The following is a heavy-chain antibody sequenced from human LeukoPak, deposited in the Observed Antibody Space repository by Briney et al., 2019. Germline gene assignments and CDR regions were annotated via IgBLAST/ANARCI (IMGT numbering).Heavy chain of an antibody. Sequence: GGSLRLSCAASGFTFGSPWMHWVRQAPGKGLVWVSRINSDGSATAYADSVKGRFTISRDNAENTLYLQMNSLRAEDTAVYYCARDLKGYPDYWGQGTLVTVSS. CDR3: ARDLKGYPDY. CDR1: GFTFGSPW. D-gene: IGHD2-2*01. CDR2: INSDGSAT. J-gene: IGHJ4*02. V-gene: IGHV3-74*01.